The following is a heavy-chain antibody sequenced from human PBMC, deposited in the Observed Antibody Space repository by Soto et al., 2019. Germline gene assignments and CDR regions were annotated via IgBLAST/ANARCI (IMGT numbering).Heavy chain of an antibody. Sequence: QVQLVESGGGVVQPGRSLRLSCVVSKFTFSDYGMHWIRQAPDKGLEWLGTIWYDGSKKIYGDSVRGRFTIFRDNSKNSLYLQMNSLRVEDTAVYYSVRDTYDPSADYWGRGSLVIVSS. CDR1: KFTFSDYG. CDR2: IWYDGSKK. J-gene: IGHJ4*02. V-gene: IGHV3-33*01. D-gene: IGHD3-22*01. CDR3: VRDTYDPSADY.